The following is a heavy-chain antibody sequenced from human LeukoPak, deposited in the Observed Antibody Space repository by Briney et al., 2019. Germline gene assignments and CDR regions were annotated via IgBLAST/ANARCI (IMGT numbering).Heavy chain of an antibody. J-gene: IGHJ4*02. CDR1: GFTFSSYG. CDR2: IRYDGSNK. V-gene: IGHV3-30*02. CDR3: AKERRDIVVVPAAQGGFDY. D-gene: IGHD2-2*01. Sequence: PGGSLRLSCAASGFTFSSYGMHWVRQAPGRGLEWVAFIRYDGSNKYYADSVKGRFTISRDNSKNTLYLQMNSLRAEDTAVYYCAKERRDIVVVPAAQGGFDYWGQGTLVTVSS.